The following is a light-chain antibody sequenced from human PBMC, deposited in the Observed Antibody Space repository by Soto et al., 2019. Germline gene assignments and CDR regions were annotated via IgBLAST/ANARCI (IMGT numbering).Light chain of an antibody. J-gene: IGKJ1*01. CDR3: QQNGSSGT. V-gene: IGKV3-20*01. CDR1: QSVSNNY. CDR2: GAS. Sequence: EIVLTQSPGTLSLSPGERATLSCRASQSVSNNYLAWYQQKPGQAPRLLIYGASNRATGIPDRFSGSGSGTGFTFTISRLEPEDLALYYCQQNGSSGTFGQGTKVEIK.